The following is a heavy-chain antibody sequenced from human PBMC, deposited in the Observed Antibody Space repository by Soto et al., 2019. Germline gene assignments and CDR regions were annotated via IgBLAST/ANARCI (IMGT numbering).Heavy chain of an antibody. CDR2: IIPIFGTA. CDR1: GGTFSSYA. V-gene: IGHV1-69*06. Sequence: QVQLVQSGAEVKKPGSSVKVSCKASGGTFSSYAIRWVRQAPGPGREWMGGIIPIFGTANYAQKFQGRVTITADKSTSTAYMELSSLRSEDTAVYYCALSFTVTYYYGMDVWGLGTTVTVSS. J-gene: IGHJ6*02. CDR3: ALSFTVTYYYGMDV. D-gene: IGHD4-17*01.